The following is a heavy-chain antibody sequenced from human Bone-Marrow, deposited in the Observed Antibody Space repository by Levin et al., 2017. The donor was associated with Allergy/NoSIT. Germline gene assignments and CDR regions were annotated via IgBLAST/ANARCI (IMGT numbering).Heavy chain of an antibody. J-gene: IGHJ4*02. V-gene: IGHV3-30*04. CDR3: ARERITIFGVAGGYFDY. Sequence: SCAASGFTFSSYAMHWVRQAPGKGLEWVAVISYDGSNKYYADSVKGRFTISRDNSKNTLYLQMNSLRAEDTAVYYCARERITIFGVAGGYFDYWGQGTLVTVSS. CDR2: ISYDGSNK. D-gene: IGHD3-3*01. CDR1: GFTFSSYA.